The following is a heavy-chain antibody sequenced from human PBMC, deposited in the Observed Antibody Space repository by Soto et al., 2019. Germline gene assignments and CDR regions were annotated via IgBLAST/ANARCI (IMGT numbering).Heavy chain of an antibody. CDR3: AKGVAHDS. CDR2: ISYDGSNK. Sequence: GGSLRLSCAASGFTFSSYGMHWVRQAPGKGLEWVAVISYDGSNKYYADSVKGRFTISRDNSKNTLYLQMNSLRAEDTAVYYCAKGVAHDSWGQGTLVTVSS. CDR1: GFTFSSYG. J-gene: IGHJ5*01. V-gene: IGHV3-30*18. D-gene: IGHD3-3*01.